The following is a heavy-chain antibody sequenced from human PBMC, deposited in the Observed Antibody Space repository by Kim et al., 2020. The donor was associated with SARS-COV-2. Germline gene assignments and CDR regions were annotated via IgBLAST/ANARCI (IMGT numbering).Heavy chain of an antibody. V-gene: IGHV4-59*01. CDR2: IYYSGST. CDR1: GGSISSYY. CDR3: ARSEHDAFDI. Sequence: SETLSLTCTVSGGSISSYYWSWIRQPPGKGLEWIGYIYYSGSTNYNPSLKSRVTISVDTSKNQFSLKLSSVTAADTAVYYCARSEHDAFDIWGQGTMVIVSS. D-gene: IGHD1-26*01. J-gene: IGHJ3*02.